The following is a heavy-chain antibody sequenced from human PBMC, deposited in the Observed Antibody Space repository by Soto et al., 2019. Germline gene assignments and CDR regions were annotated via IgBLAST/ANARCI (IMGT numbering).Heavy chain of an antibody. CDR2: IYWDDDK. V-gene: IGHV2-5*02. Sequence: SGPTVVNPAQTLTLTCTFSGFSLTTNGLGVGWIRQPPGKALEWLGLIYWDDDKHYSPSLKSRLTITKDTSKNQVVLTMTNMDHVDTATYYCARRRAYRRSSLVSEFDHCGQETLVTVSS. J-gene: IGHJ4*02. CDR3: ARRRAYRRSSLVSEFDH. D-gene: IGHD3-16*01. CDR1: GFSLTTNGLG.